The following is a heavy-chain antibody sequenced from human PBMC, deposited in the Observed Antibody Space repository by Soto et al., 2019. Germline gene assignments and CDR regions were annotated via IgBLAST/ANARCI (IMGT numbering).Heavy chain of an antibody. Sequence: QIQLVQSGAEVKKPGASVKVSCKASGYMFSHYGINWVRQAPGQGLEWVAWISGYNGNTNYAQKFQGRVTLIMESTTNTAYMEMRSLTSDDTAVYYCARDFLPMTGTENDAFDIWGQGTMVTVSS. CDR2: ISGYNGNT. V-gene: IGHV1-18*04. CDR1: GYMFSHYG. CDR3: ARDFLPMTGTENDAFDI. J-gene: IGHJ3*02. D-gene: IGHD1-1*01.